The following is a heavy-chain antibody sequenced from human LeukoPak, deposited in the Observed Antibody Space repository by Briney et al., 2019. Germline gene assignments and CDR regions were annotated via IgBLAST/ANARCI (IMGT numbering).Heavy chain of an antibody. CDR2: IKSKTDGGTT. J-gene: IGHJ4*02. D-gene: IGHD1-26*01. CDR3: TTEAYSGSFPGY. CDR1: GFTFSNAW. V-gene: IGHV3-15*01. Sequence: GGSLRLSCAASGFTFSNAWMSWVRQAPGKGVEWGGRIKSKTDGGTTDYAAPVKGRFTISRDDSKNTLYLQMNSLKTEDTAVYYCTTEAYSGSFPGYWGQGTLVTVSS.